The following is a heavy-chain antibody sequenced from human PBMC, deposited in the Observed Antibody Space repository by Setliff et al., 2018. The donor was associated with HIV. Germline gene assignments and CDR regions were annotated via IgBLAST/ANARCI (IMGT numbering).Heavy chain of an antibody. D-gene: IGHD3-10*01. J-gene: IGHJ3*01. CDR3: ARGIRMLLDSNRGVYTHDAFDL. V-gene: IGHV4-38-2*02. CDR1: GYSISTSSW. CDR2: IYHGGSV. Sequence: SETLSLTCTVSGYSISTSSWWGWVRQSPGRGLQWIGSIYHGGSVYYNPSLQSRVTISLDRSKNQFSLDMISVTAADSAIYFCARGIRMLLDSNRGVYTHDAFDLWGQGTTVTVSS.